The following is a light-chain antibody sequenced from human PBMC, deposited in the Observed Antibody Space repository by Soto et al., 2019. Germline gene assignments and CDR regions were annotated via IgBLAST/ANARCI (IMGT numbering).Light chain of an antibody. V-gene: IGLV2-14*01. J-gene: IGLJ1*01. Sequence: QSALTQPASLSVSPGPSITISCTGTNSDVGGHNYVSWYQQSPGKAPKLIISNVSNRPSSVSNRFSGSKSGITASLTISGLQAADECDYYCSSFTSGDSHYVVGTGTKLTVL. CDR1: NSDVGGHNY. CDR2: NVS. CDR3: SSFTSGDSHYV.